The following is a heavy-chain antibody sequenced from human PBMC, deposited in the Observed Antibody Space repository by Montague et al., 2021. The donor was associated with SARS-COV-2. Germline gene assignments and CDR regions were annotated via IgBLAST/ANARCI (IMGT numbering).Heavy chain of an antibody. V-gene: IGHV4-34*01. D-gene: IGHD4-17*01. CDR3: ARGCTVTTFYYYYYGMDV. Sequence: SETLSLTCAVYGGSFSGYYWCWIRQPPGKGLELIGEINHSGSTNYNPSLKRRVTISVDTSKNQFSLKLSSVTAADTAAYYCARGCTVTTFYYYYYGMDVWGQGTTVTVSS. CDR1: GGSFSGYY. J-gene: IGHJ6*02. CDR2: INHSGST.